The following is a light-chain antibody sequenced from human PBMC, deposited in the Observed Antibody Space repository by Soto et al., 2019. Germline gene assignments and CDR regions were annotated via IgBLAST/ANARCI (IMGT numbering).Light chain of an antibody. Sequence: DIQMTQSPSTLSASVGDRVTITCRASQTFSSYLAWYQQKPGKAPKLLIFDASSLEGGVPSRFSGSGSGTVFTLTISSLQPDDFATYYCQQYNSYSWTFGQGTKVEIK. V-gene: IGKV1-5*01. J-gene: IGKJ1*01. CDR1: QTFSSY. CDR2: DAS. CDR3: QQYNSYSWT.